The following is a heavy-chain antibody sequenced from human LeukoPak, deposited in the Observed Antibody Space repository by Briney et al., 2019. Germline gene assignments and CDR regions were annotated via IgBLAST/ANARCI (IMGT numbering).Heavy chain of an antibody. V-gene: IGHV3-23*01. CDR1: GFTLSSYA. CDR2: ISGSGGST. J-gene: IGHJ4*02. Sequence: GGSLRLSCAASGFTLSSYAMSWVRQAPGRGLEWVSAISGSGGSTYYADSVKGRFTISRDNSKNTLYLQMNSLRAEDTAVYYCVSPKYSSAWFFDYWGQGTLVTVSS. D-gene: IGHD6-19*01. CDR3: VSPKYSSAWFFDY.